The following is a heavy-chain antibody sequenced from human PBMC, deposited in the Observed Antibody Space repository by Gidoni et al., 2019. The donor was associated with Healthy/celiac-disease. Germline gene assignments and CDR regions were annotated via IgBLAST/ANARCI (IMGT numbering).Heavy chain of an antibody. Sequence: QVQLQESGPGLVKPSQTLSLTCTVSGGSISSGSYYWSWIRQPAGKGLEWIGRIYTSGSTNYNPSLKSRVTISVDTSKNQFSLKLSSVTAADTAVYYCAREPQIHYYDSSGGVSYWGQGTLVTVSS. V-gene: IGHV4-61*02. CDR3: AREPQIHYYDSSGGVSY. CDR1: GGSISSGSYY. D-gene: IGHD3-22*01. J-gene: IGHJ4*02. CDR2: IYTSGST.